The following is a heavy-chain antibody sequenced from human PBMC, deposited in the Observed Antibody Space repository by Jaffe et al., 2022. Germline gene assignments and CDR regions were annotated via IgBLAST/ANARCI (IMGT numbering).Heavy chain of an antibody. V-gene: IGHV3-73*02. CDR1: GFTFSVSA. CDR3: ARHPRGGDYSFYSYMDV. CDR2: IRTTPHSYAT. D-gene: IGHD3-16*01. J-gene: IGHJ6*03. Sequence: EVQLVESGGGLVQPGGSLKLSCAASGFTFSVSAIHWVRQASGKGLEWVGRIRTTPHSYATSYAASVKGRFTISRDDSKKTAYLQMTSLKTEDTAVYYCARHPRGGDYSFYSYMDVWGKGTTVTVSS.